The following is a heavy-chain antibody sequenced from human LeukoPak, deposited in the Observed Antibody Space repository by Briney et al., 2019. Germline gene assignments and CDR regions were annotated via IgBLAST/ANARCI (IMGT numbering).Heavy chain of an antibody. CDR1: GYTFTSYG. CDR2: INTNTGNP. V-gene: IGHV7-4-1*02. Sequence: ASVKVSCKASGYTFTSYGISWVRQAPGQGLEWMGWINTNTGNPTYAQGFTGRFVFSLDTSVSTAYLQISSLKAEDTAVYYCARDGTWDIVATITTTFDYWGQGTLVTVSS. J-gene: IGHJ4*02. D-gene: IGHD5-12*01. CDR3: ARDGTWDIVATITTTFDY.